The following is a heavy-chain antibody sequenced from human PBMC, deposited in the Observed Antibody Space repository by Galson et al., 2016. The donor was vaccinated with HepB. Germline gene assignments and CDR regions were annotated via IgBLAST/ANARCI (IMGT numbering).Heavy chain of an antibody. J-gene: IGHJ4*02. Sequence: ALVKPTQTLTLTCTFSGFSLITSGVSINWIRQPPGKSLEWLARIDWDDDKYFTASLKARLTLTKDTSKKEVVLTLTDVDPVDTATYYCARRTSTGGGFDSWGQGTLVTVSS. CDR1: GFSLITSGVS. D-gene: IGHD3-16*01. CDR3: ARRTSTGGGFDS. V-gene: IGHV2-70*11. CDR2: IDWDDDK.